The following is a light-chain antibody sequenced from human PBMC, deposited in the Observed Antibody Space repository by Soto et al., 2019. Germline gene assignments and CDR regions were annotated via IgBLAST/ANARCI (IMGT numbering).Light chain of an antibody. V-gene: IGLV2-8*01. CDR3: SSYAGSSNV. J-gene: IGLJ1*01. Sequence: QSVLTQPPSASGSPGQSVASSCPGTISDVGGYNYVSWYQQHPGKAPKLTIYEVNKRPSGVPDRFSGSRSGNTASLTVSGLQAEDEADYYCSSYAGSSNVFGTGTKVTVL. CDR1: ISDVGGYNY. CDR2: EVN.